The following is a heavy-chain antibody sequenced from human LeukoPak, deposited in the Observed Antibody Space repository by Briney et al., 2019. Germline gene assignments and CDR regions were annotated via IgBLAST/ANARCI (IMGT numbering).Heavy chain of an antibody. J-gene: IGHJ2*01. CDR3: ARISVDTAMAPGWYSDL. V-gene: IGHV1-18*01. CDR1: GYTFTSYG. CDR2: ISAYNGNT. D-gene: IGHD5-18*01. Sequence: GASVKVSCKASGYTFTSYGISWVRQAPGQGLEWMGWISAYNGNTNYAQKLQGRVTMTTDTSTSTAYMELRSLRSDDTAVYYCARISVDTAMAPGWYSDLWGRGTLVTVSS.